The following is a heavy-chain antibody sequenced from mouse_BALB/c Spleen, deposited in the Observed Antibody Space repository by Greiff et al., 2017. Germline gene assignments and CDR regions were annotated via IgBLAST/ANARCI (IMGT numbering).Heavy chain of an antibody. Sequence: EVKLVESGGDLVKPGGSLKLSCAASGFTFSSYGMSWVRQTPDKRLAWVATISSGGSYTYYPDSVKGRFTISRDNAKNTLYLQMSSLKSEDTAMYYGARRYEKDYYAMDYWGQGTSVTVSS. CDR1: GFTFSSYG. V-gene: IGHV5-6*01. CDR2: ISSGGSYT. D-gene: IGHD2-14*01. J-gene: IGHJ4*01. CDR3: ARRYEKDYYAMDY.